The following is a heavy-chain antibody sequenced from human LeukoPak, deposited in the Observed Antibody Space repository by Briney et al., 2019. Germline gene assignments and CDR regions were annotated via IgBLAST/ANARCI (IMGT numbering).Heavy chain of an antibody. D-gene: IGHD2-15*01. CDR1: GFTLSSHW. V-gene: IGHV3-74*01. J-gene: IGHJ4*02. CDR3: ARSFSGDRDY. CDR2: INTGGSTT. Sequence: GGSLRLSCAASGFTLSSHWVHWVRQAPGKGLVWVSRINTGGSTTNYADSVKGRFTISRDNAKNTVYLQMNSLRAEDTAMYYCARSFSGDRDYWGQGTLVTVSS.